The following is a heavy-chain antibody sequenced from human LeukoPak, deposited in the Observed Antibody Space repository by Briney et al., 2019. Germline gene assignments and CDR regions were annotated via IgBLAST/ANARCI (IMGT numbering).Heavy chain of an antibody. J-gene: IGHJ4*02. Sequence: ASVKVSCKASGYTFTGYYMHWVRQAPGQGLEWMGWINPNSGGTNYAQKFQGRVTMTRDTSISTAYMELSRLRSDDTAVYYCARARDCSSTSCYPYYFDYWGQGTLVTVSS. V-gene: IGHV1-2*02. CDR3: ARARDCSSTSCYPYYFDY. CDR1: GYTFTGYY. D-gene: IGHD2-2*01. CDR2: INPNSGGT.